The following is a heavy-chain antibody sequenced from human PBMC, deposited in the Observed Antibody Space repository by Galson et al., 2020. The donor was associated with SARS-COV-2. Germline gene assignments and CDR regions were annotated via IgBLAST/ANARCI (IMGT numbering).Heavy chain of an antibody. CDR1: GFSFRTYA. J-gene: IGHJ4*02. Sequence: GGSLRLSCAASGFSFRTYAMSWGRQAPGKGLEWVSAISPSGGSAYYADSVKGRFTISRDNSKDTLYLQMNGLRAEDTAIYYCVREASSPEFYQFDFWGKGSLVTVSS. D-gene: IGHD6-13*01. CDR2: ISPSGGSA. V-gene: IGHV3-23*01. CDR3: VREASSPEFYQFDF.